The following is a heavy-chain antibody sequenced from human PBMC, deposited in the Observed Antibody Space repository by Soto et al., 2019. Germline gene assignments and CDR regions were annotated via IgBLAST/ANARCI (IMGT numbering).Heavy chain of an antibody. CDR1: GFTFSSYA. Sequence: GGSLRLSCAASGFTFSSYAMSWVRQAPGKGLEWVSAISGSGGSTYYADSVKGRFTISRDNSKNTLYLQMNSLRAEDTAGYSCAKGVYVPNDAFDIWGQGTMVTVSS. D-gene: IGHD3-10*02. CDR2: ISGSGGST. V-gene: IGHV3-23*01. CDR3: AKGVYVPNDAFDI. J-gene: IGHJ3*02.